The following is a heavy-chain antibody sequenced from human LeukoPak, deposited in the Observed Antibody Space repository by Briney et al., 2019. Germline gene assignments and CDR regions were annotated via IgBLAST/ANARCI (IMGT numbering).Heavy chain of an antibody. J-gene: IGHJ4*02. CDR2: IKQDGSEK. Sequence: PGGSLRLSCAASGFTFGSYWMIWVRQAPGKGLEWVDNIKQDGSEKNYVDSVKGRFTISRDNAKNSLYLQMNSLRVEDTADYYCARGGYCSSSSCYLDYRGQGTLVTVSS. V-gene: IGHV3-7*01. D-gene: IGHD2-2*01. CDR1: GFTFGSYW. CDR3: ARGGYCSSSSCYLDY.